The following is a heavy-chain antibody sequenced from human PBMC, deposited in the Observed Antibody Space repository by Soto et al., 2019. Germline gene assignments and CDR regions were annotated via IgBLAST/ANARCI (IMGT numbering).Heavy chain of an antibody. CDR1: GFNFSNYW. V-gene: IGHV3-74*01. J-gene: IGHJ6*02. D-gene: IGHD4-4*01. CDR3: ARGTTTRGNYYYGMDV. CDR2: MNSAGNSI. Sequence: PRLSCAASGFNFSNYWMHWVRQAPGKGLVWVSRMNSAGNSINYADSVKGRFTISRDNAKNTLYLQMHSLRVEDTAVYFCARGTTTRGNYYYGMDVWGQGTAVTVSS.